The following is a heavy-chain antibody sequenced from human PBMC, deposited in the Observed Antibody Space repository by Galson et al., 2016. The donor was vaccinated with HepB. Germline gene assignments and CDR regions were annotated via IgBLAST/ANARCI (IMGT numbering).Heavy chain of an antibody. J-gene: IGHJ5*02. D-gene: IGHD2-15*01. V-gene: IGHV5-51*01. CDR3: ARRADIVKNWFDP. Sequence: QSGAEVKKPGDSLKISCKASGYTFRGDWIAWVRQMPGKGLEWMGMIYPGDSDTRYSPSFQGQVTISADTSINTAYLQWSSLKASDTAVYYCARRADIVKNWFDPWGQGTLVTVSS. CDR1: GYTFRGDW. CDR2: IYPGDSDT.